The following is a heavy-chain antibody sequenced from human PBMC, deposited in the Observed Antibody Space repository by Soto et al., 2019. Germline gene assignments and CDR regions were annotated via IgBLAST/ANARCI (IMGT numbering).Heavy chain of an antibody. CDR3: ARDDQPGVRGNWFDP. D-gene: IGHD3-10*01. Sequence: SETLSLTCTVSGGPISSGGYYWGWIRQHPGKGLEWIEYIYYSGSTYHNPSLKSRVTISVDTSKNQFSLKLSSVTAADTAVYYWARDDQPGVRGNWFDPWGQGTLVTVSS. J-gene: IGHJ5*02. V-gene: IGHV4-31*03. CDR1: GGPISSGGYY. CDR2: IYYSGST.